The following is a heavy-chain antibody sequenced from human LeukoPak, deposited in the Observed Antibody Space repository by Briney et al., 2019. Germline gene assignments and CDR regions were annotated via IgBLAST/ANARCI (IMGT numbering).Heavy chain of an antibody. D-gene: IGHD3-3*01. Sequence: SETLSLTCTVSGGSISSYYWSWIRQPPGKGLEWIGYIYYSGSTNYNPSLKSRVTISVDTSKNQFSLKLSSVTAADTAVYYCAGRPSYYDFSFDPWGQGTLVTVSS. CDR2: IYYSGST. CDR1: GGSISSYY. V-gene: IGHV4-59*01. CDR3: AGRPSYYDFSFDP. J-gene: IGHJ5*02.